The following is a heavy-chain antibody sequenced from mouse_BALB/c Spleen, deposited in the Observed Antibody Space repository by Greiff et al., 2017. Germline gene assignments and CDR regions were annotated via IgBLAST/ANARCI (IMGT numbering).Heavy chain of an antibody. Sequence: EVMLVESGGGLVQPGGSRKLSCAASGFTFSDYGMAWVRQAPGKGPEWVAFISNLAYSIYYADTVTGRFTISRENAKNTLYLVMSSLRSEDTAMYYCARDGFAYWGQGTLVTVSA. CDR1: GFTFSDYG. CDR2: ISNLAYSI. V-gene: IGHV5-15*02. J-gene: IGHJ3*01. CDR3: ARDGFAY.